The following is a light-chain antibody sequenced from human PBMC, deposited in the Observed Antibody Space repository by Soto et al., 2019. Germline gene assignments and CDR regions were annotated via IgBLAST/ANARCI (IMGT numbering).Light chain of an antibody. J-gene: IGKJ1*01. Sequence: EIVLTQSPGTLSLSPGERATLSCRASQSVSRNYLAWYQQKPGQAPRLLIYGASSRATGIPDRFSGSGSGTDFTLTLSRLEPEDFAVYYWQQYGDSPPWTFGQGTKVEIK. CDR2: GAS. CDR3: QQYGDSPPWT. V-gene: IGKV3-20*01. CDR1: QSVSRNY.